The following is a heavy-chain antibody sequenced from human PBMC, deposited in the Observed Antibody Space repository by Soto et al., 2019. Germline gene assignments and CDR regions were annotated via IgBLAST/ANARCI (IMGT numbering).Heavy chain of an antibody. CDR3: ARIRSSPYYYYGMDV. V-gene: IGHV1-2*02. Sequence: ASVKVSCKASGYTFTGYYMHWVRQAPGQGLEWMGWINPNSGGTNYAQKFQGRVTMTRDTSISTAYMELSRLRSDDTAVYYCARIRSSPYYYYGMDVWGQGTTVTVSS. CDR2: INPNSGGT. J-gene: IGHJ6*02. D-gene: IGHD6-6*01. CDR1: GYTFTGYY.